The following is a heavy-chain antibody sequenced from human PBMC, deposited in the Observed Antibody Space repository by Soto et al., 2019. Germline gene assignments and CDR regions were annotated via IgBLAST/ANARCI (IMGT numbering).Heavy chain of an antibody. CDR3: ARGEGSSDDSIWYYYYGMDV. CDR2: ISSSSSTI. D-gene: IGHD6-13*01. J-gene: IGHJ6*02. Sequence: EVQLVESGGGLVQPGGSLRLSCAASGFTFSSYSMNWVRQAPGKGLEWVSYISSSSSTIYYADSVKGRFTISRDNAKNSLYLQMNSLRDEDTAVYYCARGEGSSDDSIWYYYYGMDVWGQGTTVTVSS. CDR1: GFTFSSYS. V-gene: IGHV3-48*02.